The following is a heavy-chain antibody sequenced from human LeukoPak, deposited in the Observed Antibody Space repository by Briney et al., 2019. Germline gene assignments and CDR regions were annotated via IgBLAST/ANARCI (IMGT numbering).Heavy chain of an antibody. V-gene: IGHV1-18*01. Sequence: ASVKVSCKASGYTFTSYGISWARQAPGQGLEWMGWISAYNGNTNYAQKLQGRVTMTTDTSTSTAYMELRRLRSDDTAVYYCARDRVLSYCSGGSCYFGYWGQGTLVTVSS. CDR3: ARDRVLSYCSGGSCYFGY. CDR1: GYTFTSYG. CDR2: ISAYNGNT. D-gene: IGHD2-15*01. J-gene: IGHJ4*02.